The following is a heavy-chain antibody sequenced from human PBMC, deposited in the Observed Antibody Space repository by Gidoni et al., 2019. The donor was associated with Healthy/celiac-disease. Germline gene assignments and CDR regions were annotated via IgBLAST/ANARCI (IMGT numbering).Heavy chain of an antibody. J-gene: IGHJ4*02. Sequence: QVQLQESGPGLVKPSQTLSLTCPFSGGSISSGGYYWSWIRQQPGKGLEWIGYIYYSGSTYYNPSHKSRVTISVDTSKNQFSLKLSSVTAADTAVYYCARRTLDDFWSGYEDYWGQGTLVTVSS. CDR3: ARRTLDDFWSGYEDY. D-gene: IGHD3-3*01. CDR1: GGSISSGGYY. CDR2: IYYSGST. V-gene: IGHV4-31*03.